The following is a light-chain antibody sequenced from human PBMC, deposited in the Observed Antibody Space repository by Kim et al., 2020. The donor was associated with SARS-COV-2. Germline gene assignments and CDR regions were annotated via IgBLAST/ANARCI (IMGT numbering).Light chain of an antibody. CDR1: QSVSSSY. V-gene: IGKV3-20*01. J-gene: IGKJ2*01. CDR3: QQYGSSPYT. CDR2: GAS. Sequence: YPGERATLSCRASQSVSSSYLAWYQQKPGQAPRLLIYGASSRATGIPDRFSGSGSGTDFTLTISRLEPEDFAVYYCQQYGSSPYTFGQGTKLEI.